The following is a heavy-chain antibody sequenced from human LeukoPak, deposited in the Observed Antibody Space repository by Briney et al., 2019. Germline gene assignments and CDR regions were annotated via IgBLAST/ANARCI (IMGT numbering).Heavy chain of an antibody. CDR2: IYHSGST. CDR1: GYSISSGYY. CDR3: ARVTPTVPGDSSGYYYYYYYMDV. V-gene: IGHV4-38-2*02. D-gene: IGHD3-22*01. Sequence: SETLSLTCTVSGYSISSGYYWAWIRQPPGKGLEWIGSIYHSGSTYYNPSLKSRVTISIDTSKSQFSLNLSSVTAADTAVYYCARVTPTVPGDSSGYYYYYYYMDVWGKGTTVTISS. J-gene: IGHJ6*03.